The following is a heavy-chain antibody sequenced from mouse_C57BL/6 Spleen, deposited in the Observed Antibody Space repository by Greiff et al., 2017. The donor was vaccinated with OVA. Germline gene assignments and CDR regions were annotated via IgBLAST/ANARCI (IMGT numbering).Heavy chain of an antibody. V-gene: IGHV1-15*01. J-gene: IGHJ1*03. CDR1: GYTFTDYE. D-gene: IGHD1-1*01. CDR2: IDPETGGT. CDR3: TRAGFTTVVATRYFDV. Sequence: VQLQQSGAELVRPGASVTLSCKASGYTFTDYEMHWVKQTPVHGLEWIGAIDPETGGTAYNQKFKGKAILTADKSSSTAYMELRSLTSEDSAVYYCTRAGFTTVVATRYFDVWGTGTTVTVSS.